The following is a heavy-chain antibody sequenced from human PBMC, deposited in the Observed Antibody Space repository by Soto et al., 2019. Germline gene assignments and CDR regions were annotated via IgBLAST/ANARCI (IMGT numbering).Heavy chain of an antibody. V-gene: IGHV1-69*06. J-gene: IGHJ4*02. Sequence: ASVKVSCKASGGTFSSYAISWVRQAPGQGLEWMGGIIPIFGTANYAQKFQGRVTITADKSTSTAYMELSSLRSEDTAVYYCARDLSGGYYTLFDYWGQGTLVTVSS. CDR1: GGTFSSYA. CDR2: IIPIFGTA. D-gene: IGHD3-3*01. CDR3: ARDLSGGYYTLFDY.